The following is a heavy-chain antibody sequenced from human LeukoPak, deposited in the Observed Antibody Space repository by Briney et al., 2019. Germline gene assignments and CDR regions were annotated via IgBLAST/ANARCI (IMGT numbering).Heavy chain of an antibody. CDR2: ISYGGSSI. CDR3: AKQPYSSSSSTPFDS. V-gene: IGHV3-23*01. D-gene: IGHD6-6*01. Sequence: GGSLRLSCAASGSTFRSYAMSGARQAPGRGREWVSGISYGGSSINYADSVRGRFSISRDNSKNTLYLQMNSLRAEDTPLYYCAKQPYSSSSSTPFDSWGQGTLVTVSS. CDR1: GSTFRSYA. J-gene: IGHJ4*02.